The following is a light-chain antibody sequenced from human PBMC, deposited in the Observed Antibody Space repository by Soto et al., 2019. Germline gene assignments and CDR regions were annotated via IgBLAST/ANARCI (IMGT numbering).Light chain of an antibody. J-gene: IGLJ3*02. CDR2: YVS. CDR3: CSSAGGFTWV. CDR1: SSDV. Sequence: QSVLTQPRSVSWSPGQSVTISCTGTSSDVVSWYQQRPGKAPKLIIFYVSQRPSGVPDRLSASKSGNTASLTISGLQAEDEADYYCCSSAGGFTWVFGGGTKLTVL. V-gene: IGLV2-11*01.